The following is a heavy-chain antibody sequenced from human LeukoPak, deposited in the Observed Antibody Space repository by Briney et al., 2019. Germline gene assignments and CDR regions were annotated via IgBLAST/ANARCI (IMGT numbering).Heavy chain of an antibody. CDR1: GYTFTNYY. D-gene: IGHD1-26*01. CDR2: INPSIGTT. Sequence: ASVKVSCKASGYTFTNYYIHWVRQAPGQGLEWMGVINPSIGTTSYAQKFHGRVTMTRDTSTSTVYMELSSLRSEDTAVYYCAKIVGASNGYFDYWGQGTLVTVSS. V-gene: IGHV1-46*01. CDR3: AKIVGASNGYFDY. J-gene: IGHJ4*02.